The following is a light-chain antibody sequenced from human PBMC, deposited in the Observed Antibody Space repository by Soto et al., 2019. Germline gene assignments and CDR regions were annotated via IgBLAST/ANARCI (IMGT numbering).Light chain of an antibody. Sequence: LLTQSPAPLSVSPGQRVTLSCKASQSISSYLAWYQQRPGQPSRLLIYDASNRATGVSARFSGSGSGTDFTLTISRLEPEDVAVYYCQQYGGSPRTLGQGTKVDIK. V-gene: IGKV3-11*01. CDR1: QSISSY. CDR2: DAS. J-gene: IGKJ1*01. CDR3: QQYGGSPRT.